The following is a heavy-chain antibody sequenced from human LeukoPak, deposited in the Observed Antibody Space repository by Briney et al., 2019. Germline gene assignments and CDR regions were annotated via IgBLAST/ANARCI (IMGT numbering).Heavy chain of an antibody. Sequence: ASVKVSCKAPGYTFTDYYLHWVRQAPGQGFEWMGWINPNSGDTNYAQKFQGRVTMTRDTSISTAHMEMSRLRSDDTAVYYCARANFLYCSSTTCLFDYWGQATLVTVSS. CDR3: ARANFLYCSSTTCLFDY. CDR1: GYTFTDYY. D-gene: IGHD2-2*01. V-gene: IGHV1-2*02. CDR2: INPNSGDT. J-gene: IGHJ4*02.